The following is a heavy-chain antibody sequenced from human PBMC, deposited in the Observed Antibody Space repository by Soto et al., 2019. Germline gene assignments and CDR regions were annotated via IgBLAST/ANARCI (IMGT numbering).Heavy chain of an antibody. CDR3: VAGGTRWLXSPFDY. CDR1: GHTLTKLS. CDR2: FDPEDGEI. Sequence: ASVKVSWEVCGHTLTKLSVHWVRQAPGKGLEWMGGFDPEDGEIIHAQKFQGRVTMTEDTSADSAYMEVSSLTSEDTAVYYCVAGGTRWLXSPFDYWGQ. V-gene: IGHV1-24*01. D-gene: IGHD1-1*01. J-gene: IGHJ4*01.